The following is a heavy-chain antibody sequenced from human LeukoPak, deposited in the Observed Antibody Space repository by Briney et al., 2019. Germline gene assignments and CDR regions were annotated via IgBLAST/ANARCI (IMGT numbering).Heavy chain of an antibody. Sequence: SETLSLTCTVSGGSISSYYWSWIRRPAGKGLEWIGRIYTSGTTNYNPSLKSRVTMSVDTSKNQFSLKLSSVTAADTAVYYCARAPSRDYDSRYYYYMDVWGKGTTVTVSS. V-gene: IGHV4-4*07. CDR1: GGSISSYY. CDR3: ARAPSRDYDSRYYYYMDV. CDR2: IYTSGTT. J-gene: IGHJ6*03. D-gene: IGHD3-22*01.